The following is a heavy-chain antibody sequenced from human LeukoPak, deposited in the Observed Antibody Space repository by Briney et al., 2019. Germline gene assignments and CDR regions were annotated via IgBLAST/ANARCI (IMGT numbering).Heavy chain of an antibody. D-gene: IGHD3-10*01. CDR3: AKFHYYYGSGIFDAFDI. J-gene: IGHJ3*02. Sequence: GESLKISCKGSGYSFTSYWIGWVRQMPGKGLEGMGIIYPGDSDTRYSPSSQGQVTISADKSISTAYLQWSSLRASDTAMYYCAKFHYYYGSGIFDAFDIWGLGTMVTVSS. CDR1: GYSFTSYW. CDR2: IYPGDSDT. V-gene: IGHV5-51*01.